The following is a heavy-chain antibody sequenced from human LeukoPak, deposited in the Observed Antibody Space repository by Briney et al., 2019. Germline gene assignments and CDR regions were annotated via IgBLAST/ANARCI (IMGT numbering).Heavy chain of an antibody. V-gene: IGHV4-59*01. CDR2: ISYSWST. J-gene: IGHJ4*02. CDR3: AREWSY. CDR1: GGSIRWLL. Sequence: KPSETLSLPRTVSGGSIRWLLWRWIPEPPGKGLEWIGYISYSWSTKYNPSLKSRVTISEDTSKNQFSLKLTSVTAADTAVYYCAREWSYWGQGTLVTVSS. D-gene: IGHD3-3*01.